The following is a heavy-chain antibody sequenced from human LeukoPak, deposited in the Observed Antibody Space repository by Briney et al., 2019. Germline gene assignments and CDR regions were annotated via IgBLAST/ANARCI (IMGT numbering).Heavy chain of an antibody. CDR1: GSTFSNYG. D-gene: IGHD2-8*01. Sequence: GGSLRLSCAASGSTFSNYGMHWVRQAPGKGLEWVAVIWYDGSNKYYADSLKGRFTISRDNSKNTLYLQMNSLGAEDTAVYYCARAGYDCTKGVCYNWLDPWGQGTLVTVSS. J-gene: IGHJ5*02. CDR3: ARAGYDCTKGVCYNWLDP. CDR2: IWYDGSNK. V-gene: IGHV3-33*01.